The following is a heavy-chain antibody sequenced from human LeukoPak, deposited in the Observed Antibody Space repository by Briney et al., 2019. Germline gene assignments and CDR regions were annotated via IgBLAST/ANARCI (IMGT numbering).Heavy chain of an antibody. V-gene: IGHV4-59*01. CDR1: GGSISSYY. CDR2: IYYSGST. Sequence: SETLSLTCTVSGGSISSYYWSWIRQPPGKGLEWIGYIYYSGSTNYNPSLKSRVTISVDTSKNQFSLKLSSVTAADTAVYYCARDRTYWYFDLWGRGTLVTVSS. J-gene: IGHJ2*01. CDR3: ARDRTYWYFDL.